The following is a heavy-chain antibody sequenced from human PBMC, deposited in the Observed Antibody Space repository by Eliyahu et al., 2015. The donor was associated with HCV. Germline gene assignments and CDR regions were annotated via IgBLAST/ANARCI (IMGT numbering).Heavy chain of an antibody. CDR2: ISSSSSTT. D-gene: IGHD1-7*01. Sequence: EVQLVESGGGLVQPGGSLRLSCAASGFTFRSYSMNWVRQAPGKGLEWVSYISSSSSTTYYADSVKGRFTISRDNAKNSLYLQMNSLRAEDTAVYYCARGTTSEPANYYYYYGMDVWGQGTTVTVSS. V-gene: IGHV3-48*01. CDR1: GFTFRSYS. CDR3: ARGTTSEPANYYYYYGMDV. J-gene: IGHJ6*02.